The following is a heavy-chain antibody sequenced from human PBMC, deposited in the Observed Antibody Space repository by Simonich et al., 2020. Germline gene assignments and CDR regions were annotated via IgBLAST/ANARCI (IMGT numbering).Heavy chain of an antibody. CDR1: GFTFSSYR. CDR2: IRSSSSYI. J-gene: IGHJ3*02. Sequence: EVQLVESGGCLVKPGGSLRLSCAASGFTFSSYRRNWVRQAPGKVLEGVSSIRSSSSYISFADALKGRCTISKDNAQHSLYLQMNSLRAEDTAVYYWARGIVGASGAFDIWGQGTMVTVSS. D-gene: IGHD1-26*01. CDR3: ARGIVGASGAFDI. V-gene: IGHV3-21*01.